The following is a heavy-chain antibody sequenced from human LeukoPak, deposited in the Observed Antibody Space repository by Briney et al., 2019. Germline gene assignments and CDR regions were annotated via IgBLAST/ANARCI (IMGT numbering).Heavy chain of an antibody. CDR2: ISGSGSCA. CDR1: GFTFSNYV. D-gene: IGHD6-13*01. J-gene: IGHJ3*02. Sequence: GGSLRLSCAASGFTFSNYVMSWVRQAPGKGLEWVSVISGSGSCAYYADSVKGRFTISRDNSKYTMYLQMNGLRAEDTAVYYCAKCYSNNWSDAFDIWGQGTMVTVSS. V-gene: IGHV3-23*01. CDR3: AKCYSNNWSDAFDI.